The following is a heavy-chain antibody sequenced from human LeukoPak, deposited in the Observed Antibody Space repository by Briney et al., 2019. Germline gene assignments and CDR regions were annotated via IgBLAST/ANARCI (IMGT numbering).Heavy chain of an antibody. CDR3: ARHQGGDGYNYYYYMDV. V-gene: IGHV4-39*01. CDR1: GGSISSSSYY. D-gene: IGHD5-24*01. CDR2: IYYSGST. J-gene: IGHJ6*03. Sequence: SETLSLTCTVSGGSISSSSYYWGWIRQPPGKGQEWVGSIYYSGSTYYKPSLRSRVTISVDTSKSQFSLKLSSVTAADTAVYYCARHQGGDGYNYYYYMDVWGKGTTVTVSS.